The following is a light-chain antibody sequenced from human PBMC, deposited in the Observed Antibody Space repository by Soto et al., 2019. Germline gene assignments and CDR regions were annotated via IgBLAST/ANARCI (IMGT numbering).Light chain of an antibody. CDR1: SSDVGSYNL. CDR3: CSYAGRNTPYV. Sequence: QSALTQPASVSGSPGQSITISCTGTSSDVGSYNLVSWYQQHPGKAPKLMIYEVSKRPSGVSNRFSGSKSGNTASLTISGLQAEDEADYFCCSYAGRNTPYVFGTGTKVTVL. J-gene: IGLJ1*01. V-gene: IGLV2-23*02. CDR2: EVS.